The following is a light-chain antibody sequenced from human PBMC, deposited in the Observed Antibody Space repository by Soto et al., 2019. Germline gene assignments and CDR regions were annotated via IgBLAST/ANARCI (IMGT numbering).Light chain of an antibody. CDR2: GAS. Sequence: EIVMTQSPASLSVSPGDGATLSCRASQSVASNVAWYQQKPGQVPRLLIHGASTRSAGVPAMFSGSGSVTDFTLTISGLQSEDCAVYYCQQYYNWPPQYAFGQVTKLQIK. V-gene: IGKV3-15*01. J-gene: IGKJ2*01. CDR1: QSVASN. CDR3: QQYYNWPPQYA.